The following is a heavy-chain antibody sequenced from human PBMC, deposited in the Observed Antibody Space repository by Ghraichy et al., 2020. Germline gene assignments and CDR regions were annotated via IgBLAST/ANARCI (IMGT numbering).Heavy chain of an antibody. Sequence: GESLNISCAASGFTFSSYAMSWVRQAPGKGLEWVSAISGSGGSTYYADSVKGRFTISRDNSKNTLYLQMNSLRAEDTAVYYCAKGVRGSSPWGQIDYWGQGTLVTVSS. D-gene: IGHD6-13*01. CDR3: AKGVRGSSPWGQIDY. V-gene: IGHV3-23*01. CDR2: ISGSGGST. CDR1: GFTFSSYA. J-gene: IGHJ4*02.